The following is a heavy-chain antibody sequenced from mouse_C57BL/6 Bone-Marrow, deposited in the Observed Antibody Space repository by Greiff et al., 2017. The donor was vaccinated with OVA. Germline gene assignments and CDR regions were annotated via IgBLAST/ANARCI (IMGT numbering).Heavy chain of an antibody. Sequence: EVQLQQSGPELVKPGASVKISCKASGYTFTDYYMNWVKQSHGKSLEWIGDINPNNGGTSYNQKFKGKATLTVDKSSSTAYMELRSLTSEDSAVYYCARRYSYAMDYWGQGTSVTVSS. V-gene: IGHV1-26*01. CDR2: INPNNGGT. CDR3: ARRYSYAMDY. J-gene: IGHJ4*01. D-gene: IGHD2-12*01. CDR1: GYTFTDYY.